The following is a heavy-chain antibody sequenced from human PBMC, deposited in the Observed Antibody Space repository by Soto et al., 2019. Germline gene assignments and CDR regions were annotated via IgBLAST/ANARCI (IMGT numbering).Heavy chain of an antibody. V-gene: IGHV4-59*11. J-gene: IGHJ5*02. CDR2: IYFSGST. CDR3: ARGGARLDP. CDR1: GGSISLHY. Sequence: SETLSLICTVSGGSISLHYWSWIRQPPGKGLEWIGYIYFSGSTNYTPSLKSRVTISVDTSKNQFSLKLSSVTAADTAVYFCARGGARLDPWGQGTLVTVSS. D-gene: IGHD6-6*01.